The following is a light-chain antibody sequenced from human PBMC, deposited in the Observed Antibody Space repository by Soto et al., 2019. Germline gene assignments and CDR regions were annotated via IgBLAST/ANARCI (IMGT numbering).Light chain of an antibody. CDR3: AAWDDSLNGYVV. J-gene: IGLJ2*01. Sequence: QSVLTQPPSVSEAPRQRVTISCSGSSSNIGNNAVNWYQQLPGKAPKLLIYYDDLLPSGVSDRFSGSKSGTSASLAISGLQSEDEAEDYCAAWDDSLNGYVVFGGGTKLTVL. CDR2: YDD. V-gene: IGLV1-36*01. CDR1: SSNIGNNA.